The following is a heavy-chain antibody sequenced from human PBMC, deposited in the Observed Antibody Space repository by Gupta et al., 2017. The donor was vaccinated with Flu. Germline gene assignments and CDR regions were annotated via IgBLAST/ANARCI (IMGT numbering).Heavy chain of an antibody. D-gene: IGHD2-15*01. V-gene: IGHV3-33*01. CDR2: IWYDGGYK. CDR3: ARDMSDCSFLSCNPAFYQYAMDV. Sequence: QVHLEESGGGVVQPGRSVRLSCAASGFMFSSHAMHWVRQAPGKGLEWLAGIWYDGGYKFYADSVKGRFAISRDNSRNTLNLQMNNLRVEDTAVYYCARDMSDCSFLSCNPAFYQYAMDVWGQGTTVAVSS. J-gene: IGHJ6*02. CDR1: GFMFSSHA.